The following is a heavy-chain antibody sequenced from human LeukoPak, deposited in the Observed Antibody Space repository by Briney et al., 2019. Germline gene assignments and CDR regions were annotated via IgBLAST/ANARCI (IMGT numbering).Heavy chain of an antibody. CDR2: IYTTGST. CDR3: ARDYGYGWFDP. Sequence: PSETLSLTCTVSAYSISSGYYWSWIRQPAGKGLEWIGRIYTTGSTNYNPSLKSRVTISVDTSKNQFSVNLNSVTAADTAVYFCARDYGYGWFDPWGQGTLVTVSS. J-gene: IGHJ5*02. D-gene: IGHD5-18*01. CDR1: AYSISSGYY. V-gene: IGHV4-61*02.